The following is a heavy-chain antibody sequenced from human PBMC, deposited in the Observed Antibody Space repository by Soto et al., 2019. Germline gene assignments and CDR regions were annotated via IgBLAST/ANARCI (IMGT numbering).Heavy chain of an antibody. V-gene: IGHV4-34*01. J-gene: IGHJ3*01. CDR3: GRSVAEDCDVKAV. CDR1: GGTFSGYY. D-gene: IGHD2-21*02. Sequence: PPETRSHTCTVYGGTFSGYYWSWSRQPPGKGLEWMGEINHRGSTNYNPSLKSRVTISVDASKNQFSLKLSSVTAADTAVCYCGRSVAEDCDVKAVW. CDR2: INHRGST.